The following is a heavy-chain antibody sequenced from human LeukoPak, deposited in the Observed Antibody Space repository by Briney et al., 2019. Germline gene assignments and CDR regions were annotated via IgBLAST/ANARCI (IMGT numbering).Heavy chain of an antibody. CDR1: GGSISSYY. V-gene: IGHV4-59*01. CDR3: ARFGPGYDSSGYYPVWRRKSFDY. J-gene: IGHJ4*02. Sequence: SETLSLTCTVSGGSISSYYWSWIRQPPGKGLEWIGYIYYSGSTNYNPSLKSRVTISVDTSKNQFSLKLSSVTAADTAVYYCARFGPGYDSSGYYPVWRRKSFDYWGQGTLVTVSS. CDR2: IYYSGST. D-gene: IGHD3-22*01.